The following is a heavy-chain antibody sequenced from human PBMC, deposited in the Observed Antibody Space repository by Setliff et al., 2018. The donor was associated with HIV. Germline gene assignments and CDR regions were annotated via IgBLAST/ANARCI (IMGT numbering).Heavy chain of an antibody. CDR3: AREPTGDFWSGYSSRGLDY. J-gene: IGHJ4*02. V-gene: IGHV1-18*01. D-gene: IGHD3-3*01. CDR2: ISAYNGNT. Sequence: ASVKVSCKASGYTFTSYGINWVRQAPGQGLEWMGWISAYNGNTNYAQKLQGRVTMTTDTSTRTAYMELRSLRSDDTAFYYCAREPTGDFWSGYSSRGLDYWGQGTLVTVSS. CDR1: GYTFTSYG.